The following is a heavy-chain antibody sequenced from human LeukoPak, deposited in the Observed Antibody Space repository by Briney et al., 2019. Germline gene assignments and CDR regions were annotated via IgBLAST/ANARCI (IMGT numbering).Heavy chain of an antibody. CDR1: GYSISSGYY. V-gene: IGHV4-38-2*02. CDR2: IYYSGST. J-gene: IGHJ5*02. CDR3: ARHWALQLPFDP. D-gene: IGHD2-15*01. Sequence: SETLSLTCTVSGYSISSGYYWVWIRQPPGKGLEWIGSIYYSGSTYYNPSLKSRLTISVDTSKNQFSLKLNSVTAADTAVYHCARHWALQLPFDPWGEGTLVIVSS.